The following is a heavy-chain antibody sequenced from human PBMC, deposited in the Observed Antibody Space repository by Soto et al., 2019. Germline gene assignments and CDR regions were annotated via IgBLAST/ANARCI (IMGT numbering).Heavy chain of an antibody. J-gene: IGHJ3*02. D-gene: IGHD2-15*01. CDR2: FDPEDGET. V-gene: IGHV1-24*01. CDR3: ATAAAVVVAFDI. CDR1: GYTVTELS. Sequence: QVQLVQSGAEVKKPGASVKVSCKVSGYTVTELSMHWVRQAPGKGLEWMGGFDPEDGETIYAQKFQGRVTMTEDTSTDTTYMDLSNLRSEDTAVYYCATAAAVVVAFDIWGQGTMVTVSS.